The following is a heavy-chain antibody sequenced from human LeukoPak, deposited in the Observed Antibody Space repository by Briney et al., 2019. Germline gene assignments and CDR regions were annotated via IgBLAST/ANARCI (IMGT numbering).Heavy chain of an antibody. D-gene: IGHD2-2*01. J-gene: IGHJ5*02. V-gene: IGHV5-10-1*01. CDR1: GYSFTSYW. CDR2: IDPSDSYT. CDR3: ARHRGGYCSSTSCQNWFDP. Sequence: GESLKISCKGSGYSFTSYWISWVRQMPGKGLEWMGRIDPSDSYTNYSPSFQGHVTISADKSISTAYLQWSSLKASDTAMYYCARHRGGYCSSTSCQNWFDPWAREPWSPSPQ.